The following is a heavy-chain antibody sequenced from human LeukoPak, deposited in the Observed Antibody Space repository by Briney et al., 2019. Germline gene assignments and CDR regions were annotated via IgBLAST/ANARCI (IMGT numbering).Heavy chain of an antibody. J-gene: IGHJ6*02. Sequence: GGSLRLSCAASGFTFSNYEMNWVRQAPGKGLEWVSYISSSGSNIYYADSVKGRFTISRDKAKNSLYLQMNRLRAEDTAVYYCARGYSSPYYSYAMDVWGQGTTVTVSS. D-gene: IGHD6-13*01. CDR3: ARGYSSPYYSYAMDV. V-gene: IGHV3-48*03. CDR2: ISSSGSNI. CDR1: GFTFSNYE.